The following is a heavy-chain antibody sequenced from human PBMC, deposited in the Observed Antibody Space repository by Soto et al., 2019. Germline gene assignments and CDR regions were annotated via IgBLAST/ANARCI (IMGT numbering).Heavy chain of an antibody. CDR1: GFTFSSYA. D-gene: IGHD2-15*01. CDR2: ISGSGGST. CDR3: AKDGAATPLNLRYNKRDY. J-gene: IGHJ4*02. V-gene: IGHV3-23*01. Sequence: EVQLLESGGGLVQPGGSLRLSCAASGFTFSSYAMSWVRQAPGKGLEWVSAISGSGGSTYYADSVKGRFTISRDNSKDTLYLQMNSLRAEDTAVYYCAKDGAATPLNLRYNKRDYWGEGTLVTVSS.